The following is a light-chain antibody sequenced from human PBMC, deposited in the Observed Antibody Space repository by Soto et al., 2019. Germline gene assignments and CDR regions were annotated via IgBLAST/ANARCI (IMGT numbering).Light chain of an antibody. J-gene: IGKJ5*01. CDR2: AAS. Sequence: DIQMTQSPSSLSASVGDRVTITCRASQSISNYLNWYLQKPGKAPKFLICAASSLQTGVPSRFSGSGSGTDFTLTISSLQPEDFATYYCQQSYLTPVTFGQGTRLEIK. V-gene: IGKV1-39*01. CDR1: QSISNY. CDR3: QQSYLTPVT.